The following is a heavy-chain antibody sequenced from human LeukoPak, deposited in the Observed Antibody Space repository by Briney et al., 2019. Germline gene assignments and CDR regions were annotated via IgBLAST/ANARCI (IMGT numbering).Heavy chain of an antibody. D-gene: IGHD2/OR15-2a*01. J-gene: IGHJ3*02. CDR1: GFTFSNFG. CDR3: AKDASTTSRTLDI. CDR2: IRYGGTGD. V-gene: IGHV3-30*02. Sequence: GGSLRLSCAASGFTFSNFGMHWVRQALGKGLEWVAFIRYGGTGDYYPDSVEGRFTVSRDNSKNTPFLQMNSLRHEDTAVYFCAKDASTTSRTLDIWGQGTLVTVPS.